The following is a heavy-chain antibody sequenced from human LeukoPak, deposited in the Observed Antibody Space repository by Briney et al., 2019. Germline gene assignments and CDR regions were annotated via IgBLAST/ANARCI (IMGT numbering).Heavy chain of an antibody. Sequence: GGSLRLSCAASGLIFSNYWMGWVRQAPGKGLEWVANIKQDGSEKYYVDSVKGRFTISRDNAKNSLYLQMNSLRAEDTAVYYCARDLASSGYVLDYWGQGTLVTVSS. CDR3: ARDLASSGYVLDY. CDR1: GLIFSNYW. V-gene: IGHV3-7*01. J-gene: IGHJ4*02. D-gene: IGHD3-22*01. CDR2: IKQDGSEK.